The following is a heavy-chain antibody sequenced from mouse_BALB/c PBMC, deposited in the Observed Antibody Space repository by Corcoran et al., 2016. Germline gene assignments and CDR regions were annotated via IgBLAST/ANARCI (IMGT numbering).Heavy chain of an antibody. CDR2: ILPGSGST. J-gene: IGHJ3*01. CDR3: ARVNWAGAY. CDR1: GYTFSSYW. D-gene: IGHD4-1*01. Sequence: VQLQQSGAELMKPGASVKISCKATGYTFSSYWIEWVKQRPGHGLEWIGEILPGSGSTNYNEKFKGKATFTADTSSNTAYMQLSSLTSEDSAVYYCARVNWAGAYWGQGTLVTVSA. V-gene: IGHV1-9*01.